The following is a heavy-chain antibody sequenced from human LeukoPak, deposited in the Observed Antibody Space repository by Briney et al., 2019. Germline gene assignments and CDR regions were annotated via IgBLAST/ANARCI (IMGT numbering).Heavy chain of an antibody. V-gene: IGHV3-66*01. CDR3: ARDGNFDILTGYCDY. J-gene: IGHJ4*02. CDR1: GFTLSSNY. Sequence: PGGSLRLSCAASGFTLSSNYMTWVRQAPGKGLEWVSVIFSGGSTYYADSVKGRFTISRDNSKNTLYLQMSSLRAEDTAVYYCARDGNFDILTGYCDYWGQGTLVTVSS. D-gene: IGHD3-9*01. CDR2: IFSGGST.